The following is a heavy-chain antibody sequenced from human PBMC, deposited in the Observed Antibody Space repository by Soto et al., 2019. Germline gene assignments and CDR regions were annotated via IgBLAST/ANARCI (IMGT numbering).Heavy chain of an antibody. D-gene: IGHD1-26*01. CDR2: IIPILDIA. Sequence: QVQLVQSGAGVKKPGSSVKVSCKASGDTFSSYTISWVRQAPGQGLEWMGRIIPILDIANHAQKFEGRVTITADKSTSTAYMELSSLRSEDTAVYYCAAGGHGAFDIWGQGTMVTVSS. V-gene: IGHV1-69*02. CDR1: GDTFSSYT. J-gene: IGHJ3*02. CDR3: AAGGHGAFDI.